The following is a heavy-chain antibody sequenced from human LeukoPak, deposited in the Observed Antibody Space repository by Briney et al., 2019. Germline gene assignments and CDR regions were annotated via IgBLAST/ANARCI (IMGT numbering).Heavy chain of an antibody. Sequence: GGSLRLSCAASGFTFSYYAMSWVRQAPGKGLEWVSAISGASGNTYYEDSVKGRFTISRDNSKNTLYLLMNSLRAEDTAVYYCAKSTGAYTSRCPDVWGQGTTVTVSS. J-gene: IGHJ6*02. CDR1: GFTFSYYA. V-gene: IGHV3-23*01. CDR2: ISGASGNT. D-gene: IGHD6-13*01. CDR3: AKSTGAYTSRCPDV.